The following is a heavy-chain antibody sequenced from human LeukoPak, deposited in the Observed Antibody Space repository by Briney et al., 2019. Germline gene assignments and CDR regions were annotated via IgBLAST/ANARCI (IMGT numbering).Heavy chain of an antibody. Sequence: PSETLSLTCTVSGGSISSYYWSWIRQPPGKGLEWIGYIYYSGSTNYNPSLKSRVTISVDTSKNQFSLKLSSVTAADTAVYYCARQVASGWYSIGDYWGQGTLVTVSS. J-gene: IGHJ4*02. V-gene: IGHV4-59*01. CDR2: IYYSGST. CDR1: GGSISSYY. CDR3: ARQVASGWYSIGDY. D-gene: IGHD6-19*01.